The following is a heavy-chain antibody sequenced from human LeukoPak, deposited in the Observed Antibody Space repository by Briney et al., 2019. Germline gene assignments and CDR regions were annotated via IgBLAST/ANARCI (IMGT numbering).Heavy chain of an antibody. D-gene: IGHD1-26*01. CDR3: ARDPYRFAFDI. CDR2: INVDGTAE. CDR1: GFSFSTIY. V-gene: IGHV3-7*03. Sequence: GGSLRLSCAASGFSFSTIYMSWVRQTPRQGLEWVANINVDGTAEYYVDSVKGRFTISRDNANNSLYLQMNSLRAEDTAVYYCARDPYRFAFDIWGQGTVVLVSS. J-gene: IGHJ3*02.